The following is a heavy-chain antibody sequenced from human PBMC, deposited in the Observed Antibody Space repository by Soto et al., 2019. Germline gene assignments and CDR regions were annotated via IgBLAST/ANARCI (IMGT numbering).Heavy chain of an antibody. Sequence: GGSLRLSCAASGFTFSSYAMSWVRQAPGKGLEWVSAISGSGGSTYYADSVKGRFTISRDNSKNTLYLQMNSLRAEDTAVCYCAKGFVGYYDVWSGYLHYYYSGIDVWGQGTTVTVSS. D-gene: IGHD3-3*01. J-gene: IGHJ6*02. CDR2: ISGSGGST. V-gene: IGHV3-23*01. CDR1: GFTFSSYA. CDR3: AKGFVGYYDVWSGYLHYYYSGIDV.